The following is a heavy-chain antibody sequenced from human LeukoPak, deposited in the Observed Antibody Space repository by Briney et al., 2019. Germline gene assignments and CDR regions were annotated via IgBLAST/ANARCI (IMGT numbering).Heavy chain of an antibody. CDR3: ARVGTMVRGVIQGFDC. D-gene: IGHD3-10*01. CDR1: GFTLSRYA. Sequence: GGSLRLSCADSGFTLSRYAVHWVRQGPGKGLDWVAYISYDGSNTNYADSVKGRFTISRDNSKNTLSLEMNSLRVEDTAVYYCARVGTMVRGVIQGFDCWGQGTLVTVSS. J-gene: IGHJ4*02. CDR2: ISYDGSNT. V-gene: IGHV3-30-3*01.